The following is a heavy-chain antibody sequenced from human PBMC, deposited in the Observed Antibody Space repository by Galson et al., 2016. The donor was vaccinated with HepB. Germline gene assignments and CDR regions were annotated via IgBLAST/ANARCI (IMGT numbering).Heavy chain of an antibody. CDR2: MYSSGSS. CDR1: GGSISSSGYY. CDR3: ARPTITSRKTFDI. D-gene: IGHD1-1*01. V-gene: IGHV4-39*01. J-gene: IGHJ3*02. Sequence: SETLSLTCTVSGGSISSSGYYWGWIRQPPGKGLEWIGTMYSSGSSYYNPSLKSRVTISVDTSKNQFSLKLSSVTAADTAVYYCARPTITSRKTFDIWGQGTMVTVFS.